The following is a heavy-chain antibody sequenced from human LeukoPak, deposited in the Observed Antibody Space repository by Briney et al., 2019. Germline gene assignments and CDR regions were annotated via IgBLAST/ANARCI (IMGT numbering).Heavy chain of an antibody. CDR1: GFTFSSYS. J-gene: IGHJ3*02. V-gene: IGHV3-21*01. CDR3: ARDVNHDAFDI. D-gene: IGHD1-14*01. Sequence: GGSLRLSCAASGFTFSSYSMNWVRQAPGKGLEWVSSISSSSSYIYYADSVKGRFTISRDNAKNSLYLQMNSLRAEDTAVYYCARDVNHDAFDIWGQGTMVTVSS. CDR2: ISSSSSYI.